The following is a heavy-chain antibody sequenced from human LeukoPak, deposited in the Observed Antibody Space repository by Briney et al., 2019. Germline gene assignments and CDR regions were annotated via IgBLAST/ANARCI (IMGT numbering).Heavy chain of an antibody. CDR3: ARDRYCSGGSCYYFDY. V-gene: IGHV1-18*01. CDR1: GYTFTSYG. CDR2: ISAYNGNT. J-gene: IGHJ4*02. Sequence: ASVKVSCKASGYTFTSYGISWVRQAPGQGLEWMGWISAYNGNTNYAQKLQGRVTMTTDTSTSTAYMELRSLRSEDTAVYYCARDRYCSGGSCYYFDYWGQGTLVTVSS. D-gene: IGHD2-15*01.